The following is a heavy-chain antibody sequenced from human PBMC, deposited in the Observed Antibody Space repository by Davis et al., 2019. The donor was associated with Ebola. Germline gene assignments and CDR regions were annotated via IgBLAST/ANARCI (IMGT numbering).Heavy chain of an antibody. V-gene: IGHV4-34*01. D-gene: IGHD3-10*01. CDR2: INRRGTT. J-gene: IGHJ2*01. Sequence: PSETLSLTCAVYGGSLSDFYWSWIRQPPGKGLEWIGEINRRGTTNYSPSLKSRVTLSVDTSKSQFSLKLSSVTVADTAMYYCSRATRMVRGVSGRNLDVWGRGTEVTVSS. CDR1: GGSLSDFY. CDR3: SRATRMVRGVSGRNLDV.